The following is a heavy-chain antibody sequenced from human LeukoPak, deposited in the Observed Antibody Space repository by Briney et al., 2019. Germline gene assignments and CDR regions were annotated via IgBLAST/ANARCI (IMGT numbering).Heavy chain of an antibody. CDR2: IIPIFGTA. D-gene: IGHD6-13*01. Sequence: GASVKVSCKASGGTFSSYAISWVRQAPGQGLEWMGGIIPIFGTANYAQKFQGRVTITTDESTSTAYMELSSLRSEDTAVYYCARELAAAGTVVLDPWGQGTLVTVSS. CDR3: ARELAAAGTVVLDP. V-gene: IGHV1-69*05. CDR1: GGTFSSYA. J-gene: IGHJ5*02.